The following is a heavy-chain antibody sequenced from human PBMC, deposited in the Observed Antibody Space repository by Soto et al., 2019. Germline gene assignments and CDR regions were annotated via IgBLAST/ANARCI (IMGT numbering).Heavy chain of an antibody. J-gene: IGHJ4*02. CDR2: ISYDGSNK. D-gene: IGHD4-17*01. CDR3: ARLGTVTPTPGVVY. V-gene: IGHV3-30-3*01. CDR1: GFTFSSYA. Sequence: LRLSCAASGFTFSSYAMHWVRQAPGKGLEWVAVISYDGSNKYYADSVKGRFTISRDNSKNTLYLQMNSLRAEDTAVYYCARLGTVTPTPGVVYWGQGTLVTVSS.